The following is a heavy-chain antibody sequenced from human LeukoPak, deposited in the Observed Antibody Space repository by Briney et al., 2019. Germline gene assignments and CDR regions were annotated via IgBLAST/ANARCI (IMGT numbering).Heavy chain of an antibody. D-gene: IGHD3-10*01. V-gene: IGHV3-7*01. CDR1: GFTFSSYA. Sequence: QSGGSLRLSCAASGFTFSSYAMSWVRQAPGKGLEWVANINQDGSQKNYVDSVKGRFTISRDNAQNLLYLQMNSLRAEDTAVYLCAVGGHVDYCGQGTLVTVPS. CDR2: INQDGSQK. J-gene: IGHJ4*02. CDR3: AVGGHVDY.